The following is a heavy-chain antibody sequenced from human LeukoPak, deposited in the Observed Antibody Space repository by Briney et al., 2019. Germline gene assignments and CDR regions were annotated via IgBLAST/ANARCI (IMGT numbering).Heavy chain of an antibody. V-gene: IGHV4-39*07. J-gene: IGHJ4*02. CDR1: GGSISSSNYY. Sequence: PSETLSLTCTVSGGSISSSNYYWGWIRQPPGKGLEWIGSIYYSGSTYYSPSLKSRVTISVDTSKNQFSLKLSSVTAADTAVYYCARTYYYDSSGPFYWGQGTLVTVSS. CDR3: ARTYYYDSSGPFY. CDR2: IYYSGST. D-gene: IGHD3-22*01.